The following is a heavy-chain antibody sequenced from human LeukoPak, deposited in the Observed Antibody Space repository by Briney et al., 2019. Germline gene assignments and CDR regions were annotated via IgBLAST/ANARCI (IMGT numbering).Heavy chain of an antibody. D-gene: IGHD3-22*01. Sequence: PSETLSLTCTVSGYSISSGYYWGWIRQPPGKGLEWIGSIYHSGSTYYNPSLKSRVTISVDTSKNQFSLKLSSVTAADTAVYYCARLRMHYYDSSGYVYYYYMDVWGKGTTVTVSS. J-gene: IGHJ6*03. V-gene: IGHV4-38-2*02. CDR3: ARLRMHYYDSSGYVYYYYMDV. CDR2: IYHSGST. CDR1: GYSISSGYY.